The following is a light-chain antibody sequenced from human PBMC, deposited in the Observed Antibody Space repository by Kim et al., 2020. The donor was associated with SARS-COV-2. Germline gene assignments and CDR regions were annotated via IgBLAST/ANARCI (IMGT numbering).Light chain of an antibody. V-gene: IGLV3-21*01. CDR2: FDN. J-gene: IGLJ2*01. Sequence: GKTARITCGAHNIGIKSVHWYQQRPGPAPVPIIYFDNDRPSGIPERFSGSNSGNTATLTISRVEVGDEADYYCQVWDNSRDVVVIGGGTKLTVL. CDR1: NIGIKS. CDR3: QVWDNSRDVVV.